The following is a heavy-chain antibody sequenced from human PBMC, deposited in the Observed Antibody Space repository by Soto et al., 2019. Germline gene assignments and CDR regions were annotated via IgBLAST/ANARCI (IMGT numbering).Heavy chain of an antibody. CDR3: ARLVGTTLDYYSYMDV. CDR1: GGSISSSSYY. CDR2: IFYTGGT. J-gene: IGHJ6*03. V-gene: IGHV4-39*02. Sequence: SETLSLTCTVSGGSISSSSYYWGWIRQPPGKGLEWIGNIFYTGGTYYTPSLKSRVTISVDTSKNHVSLKLYSVTAADTAAYYCARLVGTTLDYYSYMDVWRKGTTVTVSS. D-gene: IGHD5-12*01.